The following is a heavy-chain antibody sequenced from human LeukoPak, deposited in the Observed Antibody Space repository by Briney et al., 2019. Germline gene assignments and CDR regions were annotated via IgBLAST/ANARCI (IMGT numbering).Heavy chain of an antibody. Sequence: SETLSLTCTVSGDSINIYYWTWIRQPPGKGLEWIGYIYYSGSTNYNPSLKSRVTISVDTSKNQFSLKLDSVTAADTAVYYCARQVPYTSRPDYWGQGTLVTVST. CDR3: ARQVPYTSRPDY. V-gene: IGHV4-59*08. CDR1: GDSINIYY. D-gene: IGHD2-2*01. J-gene: IGHJ4*02. CDR2: IYYSGST.